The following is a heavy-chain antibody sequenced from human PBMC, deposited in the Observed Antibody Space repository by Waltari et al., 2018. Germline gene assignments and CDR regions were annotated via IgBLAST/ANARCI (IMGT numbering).Heavy chain of an antibody. CDR3: ARSFWSGYPDAFDI. V-gene: IGHV3-7*01. CDR2: IKQDGSEN. D-gene: IGHD3-3*01. J-gene: IGHJ3*02. Sequence: EVQLVESGGGLVQPGGSLRLSCAASGFPFSSSWMSWVRQAPGKGLEWVANIKQDGSENYYVNSVKGRFTISRDNAKNSLYLQMNSLRAEDTAVYYCARSFWSGYPDAFDIWGQGTMVTVSS. CDR1: GFPFSSSW.